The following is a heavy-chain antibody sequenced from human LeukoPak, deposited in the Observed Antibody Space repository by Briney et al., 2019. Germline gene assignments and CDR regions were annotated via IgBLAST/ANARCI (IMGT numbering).Heavy chain of an antibody. J-gene: IGHJ3*02. CDR2: LSSSSSYI. CDR1: GFTFSTYA. Sequence: GGSLRLSCAASGFTFSTYAMIWVRQAPGKGLEWVSSLSSSSSYIYYADSVKGRFTISRDNAKNSLYLQMNSLRAEDTAVYYCARDSSSPPFFDIWGQGTMVTVSS. CDR3: ARDSSSPPFFDI. V-gene: IGHV3-21*01.